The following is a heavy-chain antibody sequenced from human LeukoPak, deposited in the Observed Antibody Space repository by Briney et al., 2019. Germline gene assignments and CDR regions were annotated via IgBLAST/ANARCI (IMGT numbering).Heavy chain of an antibody. J-gene: IGHJ4*02. D-gene: IGHD4-23*01. CDR3: AKGGLRGYYIDY. V-gene: IGHV3-23*01. Sequence: PGGSLRLSAAASGFTFSSYSMDWVRQAPGKGLEWVSAISGSGGSTYYADSVKGRFTISRDNSKNTLYLQMNSLRAEDTAVYYCAKGGLRGYYIDYWGQGTLVTVSS. CDR1: GFTFSSYS. CDR2: ISGSGGST.